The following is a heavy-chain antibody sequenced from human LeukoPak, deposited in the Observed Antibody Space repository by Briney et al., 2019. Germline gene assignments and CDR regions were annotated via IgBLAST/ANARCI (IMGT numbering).Heavy chain of an antibody. CDR2: MHYSGIT. V-gene: IGHV4-39*01. CDR3: ARHVPPFRDGYNLDY. Sequence: SETLSLTCIVSGGSISSGSHYWGWIRQPPGKGLEWTGSMHYSGITYYNPSLTSRVTISVDTSKNQFSLRLTFVTAADTAVYYCARHVPPFRDGYNLDYWGQGTLVTVSS. D-gene: IGHD5-24*01. CDR1: GGSISSGSHY. J-gene: IGHJ4*02.